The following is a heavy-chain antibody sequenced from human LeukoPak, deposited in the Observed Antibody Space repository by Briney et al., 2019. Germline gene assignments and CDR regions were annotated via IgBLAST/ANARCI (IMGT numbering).Heavy chain of an antibody. D-gene: IGHD5-18*01. CDR3: ARHNTAMVLYYFDY. CDR2: TYYSGST. V-gene: IGHV4-31*03. J-gene: IGHJ4*02. CDR1: GGSISSGGYY. Sequence: PSQTLSLTCTVSGGSISSGGYYWTWIRQHPGKGLEWIGNTYYSGSTYYNPSLKSRVTISVDTSKNQFSLKLSSVTAADTAVYYCARHNTAMVLYYFDYWGQGTLVTVSS.